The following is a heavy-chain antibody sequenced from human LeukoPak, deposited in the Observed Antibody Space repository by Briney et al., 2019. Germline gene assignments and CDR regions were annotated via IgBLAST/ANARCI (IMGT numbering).Heavy chain of an antibody. D-gene: IGHD3-3*01. CDR3: ARGFGFWSGYYRWFDP. V-gene: IGHV1-18*04. J-gene: IGHJ5*02. CDR1: GYTFTGYY. Sequence: ASVKVSCKASGYTFTGYYMHWVRQAPGQGLEWMGWISAYNGNTNYAQKLQGRVTMTTDTSTSTAYMELRSLRSDDTAVYYCARGFGFWSGYYRWFDPWGQGTLVTVSS. CDR2: ISAYNGNT.